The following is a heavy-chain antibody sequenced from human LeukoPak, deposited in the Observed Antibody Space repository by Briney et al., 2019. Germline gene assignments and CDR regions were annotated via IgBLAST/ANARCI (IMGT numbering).Heavy chain of an antibody. J-gene: IGHJ4*02. V-gene: IGHV3-21*01. Sequence: GRSLRLSCAASGFTFSSYSMNWVRQAPGKGLEWVSSISSISSYKYYADSVKGRFTISRDNAKNSLYVQMNSLRAEDADVYYCERQYQLLYTVSGLDYWGQGTLVTVSS. D-gene: IGHD2-2*02. CDR3: ERQYQLLYTVSGLDY. CDR2: ISSISSYK. CDR1: GFTFSSYS.